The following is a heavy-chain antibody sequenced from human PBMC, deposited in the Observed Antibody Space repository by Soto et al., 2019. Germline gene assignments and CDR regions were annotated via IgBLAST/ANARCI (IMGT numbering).Heavy chain of an antibody. CDR1: GDSVSGNSAG. CDR2: TYYRSKWYY. V-gene: IGHV6-1*01. J-gene: IGHJ4*01. D-gene: IGHD1-26*01. Sequence: SQTLSLTCAITGDSVSGNSAGWSWVRQSPSRVLEWLGRTYYRSKWYYEYAVSVRGRITINPDTSKNQYSLQLNSVTPEDTAVYFCARGEQYSGRIFDYWGQATLVTVSS. CDR3: ARGEQYSGRIFDY.